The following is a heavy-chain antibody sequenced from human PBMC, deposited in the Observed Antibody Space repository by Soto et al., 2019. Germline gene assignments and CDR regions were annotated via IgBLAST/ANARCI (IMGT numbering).Heavy chain of an antibody. V-gene: IGHV4-59*01. CDR1: GGSISGNY. CDR2: IYYSGYT. Sequence: QVQLQESGPGLVKPSETLSLTCTVSGGSISGNYWSWIRQPPGKELEWIGYIYYSGYTNYNPSLESRVTLTVDTSQNQFSLKLSCVTAADAAVYYCASQRTSVTTNFDYWGQGTLVTVSS. D-gene: IGHD4-17*01. CDR3: ASQRTSVTTNFDY. J-gene: IGHJ4*02.